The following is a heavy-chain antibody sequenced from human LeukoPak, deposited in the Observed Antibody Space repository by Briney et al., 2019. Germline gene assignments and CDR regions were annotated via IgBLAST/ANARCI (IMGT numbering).Heavy chain of an antibody. CDR2: ISGSGGST. CDR1: GFTFSSYG. J-gene: IGHJ6*03. D-gene: IGHD5-12*01. V-gene: IGHV3-23*01. Sequence: GGSLRLSCAASGFTFSSYGMSWARQAPGKGLEWVSAISGSGGSTYYADSVKGRFTISRDNSKNTLYLQMNSLRAEDTAVYYCAKDPQYSGYDLDYYYYMDVWGKGTTVTISS. CDR3: AKDPQYSGYDLDYYYYMDV.